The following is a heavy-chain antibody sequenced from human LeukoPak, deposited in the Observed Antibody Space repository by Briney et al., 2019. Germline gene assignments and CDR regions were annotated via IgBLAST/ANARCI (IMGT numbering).Heavy chain of an antibody. CDR3: ARGNIVGATNYFDY. Sequence: PSETLSLTCTVSGDSISSYYWSWIRQPPGKGLEWIGYIYYSGSTNYNPSLKSRVTISVDTSKNQFSLKLSSVTAADTAVYYCARGNIVGATNYFDYWGQGTLVTVSS. V-gene: IGHV4-59*01. D-gene: IGHD1-26*01. J-gene: IGHJ4*02. CDR2: IYYSGST. CDR1: GDSISSYY.